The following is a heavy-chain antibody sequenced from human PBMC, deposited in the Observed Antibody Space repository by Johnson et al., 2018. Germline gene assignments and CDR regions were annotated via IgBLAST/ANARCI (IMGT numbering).Heavy chain of an antibody. CDR2: IWFDGSNE. CDR3: ARVHCTSTTCFFYYFYYGMDV. D-gene: IGHD2/OR15-2a*01. V-gene: IGHV3-33*08. Sequence: QVQLQESGGGVVQPGRSLRLSCAASGFTFSNYGMHWVRQAPGKGLEWVAVIWFDGSNEEYADSVKGRFTISRDNSKNTLSLQMNSLRAEDTAIYYCARVHCTSTTCFFYYFYYGMDVWGQGTTVTVSS. J-gene: IGHJ6*02. CDR1: GFTFSNYG.